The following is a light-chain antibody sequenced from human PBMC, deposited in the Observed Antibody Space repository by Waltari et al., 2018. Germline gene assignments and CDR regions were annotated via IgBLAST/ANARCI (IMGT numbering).Light chain of an antibody. CDR3: QQYNRCAPRT. Sequence: EVVMTQSPATLSVSPGERATLSCRASQSIATDFAWYQHKPGQAPTLLIYHASTSATAIPTRFRGSGSGTDFALSSSGLQSGDSAVYYCQQYNRCAPRTFGGGTKVEL. V-gene: IGKV3D-15*01. CDR2: HAS. CDR1: QSIATD. J-gene: IGKJ4*01.